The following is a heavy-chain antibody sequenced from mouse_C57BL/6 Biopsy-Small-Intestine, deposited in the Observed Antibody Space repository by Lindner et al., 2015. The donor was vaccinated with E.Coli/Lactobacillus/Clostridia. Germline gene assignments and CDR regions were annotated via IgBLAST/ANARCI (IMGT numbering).Heavy chain of an antibody. CDR2: ISADSGNT. D-gene: IGHD2-13*01. CDR3: ARAGATVTRFFDY. CDR1: GYTFSIYG. Sequence: SVKVSCKASGYTFSIYGVSCVRQAPGQGLEWMGWISADSGNTDYAQKFQGRVTMTTDTSTSTAYMELRNLRSDDTAFYYCARAGATVTRFFDYWGQGTRVTVSS. J-gene: IGHJ2*03. V-gene: IGHV1-81*01.